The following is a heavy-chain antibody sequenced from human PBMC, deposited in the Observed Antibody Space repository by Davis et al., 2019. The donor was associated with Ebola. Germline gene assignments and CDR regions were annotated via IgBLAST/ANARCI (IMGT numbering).Heavy chain of an antibody. J-gene: IGHJ4*02. CDR1: GFTFSGSA. Sequence: GGSLRLSCAASGFTFSGSAMHWVRQASGNGLEWVGRIRSKANSYATAYAASVKGRFTISRDDSKNTLFLQMNSLRADDTAVYYCSSSPGDWGQGTLVIVSS. D-gene: IGHD6-6*01. V-gene: IGHV3-73*01. CDR3: SSSPGD. CDR2: IRSKANSYAT.